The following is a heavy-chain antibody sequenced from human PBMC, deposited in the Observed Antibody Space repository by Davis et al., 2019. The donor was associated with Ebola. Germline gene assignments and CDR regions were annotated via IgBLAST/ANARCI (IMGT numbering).Heavy chain of an antibody. CDR2: ISSSSSYI. J-gene: IGHJ6*02. CDR1: GFTFSSYS. V-gene: IGHV3-21*01. Sequence: PGGSLRLSCAASGFTFSSYSMNWVRQAPGKGLEWVSSISSSSSYIYYADSVKGRFTISRDNAKNSLYLQMNSLRAEDTAVYYCARDTRTGTTRYYYYGMDVWGQGTTVTVSS. D-gene: IGHD1-7*01. CDR3: ARDTRTGTTRYYYYGMDV.